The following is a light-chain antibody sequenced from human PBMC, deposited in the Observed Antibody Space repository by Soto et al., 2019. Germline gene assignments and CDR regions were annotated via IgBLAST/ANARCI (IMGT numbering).Light chain of an antibody. CDR1: SSDIGGYNY. Sequence: QSALTQPPSASGSPGQSVTISCTGTSSDIGGYNYVSWYQQHPGKAPNLIIYAVNQRPSGVPDRFSGSKSGNTASLTFSGLQADDEADYYCSSYAGSNNVIFGGGTKLTVL. CDR3: SSYAGSNNVI. J-gene: IGLJ2*01. V-gene: IGLV2-8*01. CDR2: AVN.